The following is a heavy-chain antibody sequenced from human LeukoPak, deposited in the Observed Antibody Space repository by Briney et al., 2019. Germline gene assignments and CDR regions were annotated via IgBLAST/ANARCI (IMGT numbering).Heavy chain of an antibody. V-gene: IGHV1-69*13. D-gene: IGHD1-26*01. CDR2: IIPILGTA. Sequence: ASVKVSCKASGGTFSSYAISWVRQAPGQGLEWMGGIIPILGTANYAQKFQGRVTITADESTSTAYMELSSLRSEDTAVYYCARDREGAIGYWGQGTLVTVSS. CDR1: GGTFSSYA. CDR3: ARDREGAIGY. J-gene: IGHJ4*02.